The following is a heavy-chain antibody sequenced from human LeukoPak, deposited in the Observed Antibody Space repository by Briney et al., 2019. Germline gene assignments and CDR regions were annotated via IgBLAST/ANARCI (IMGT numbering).Heavy chain of an antibody. Sequence: GGSLRLSCAASGLTFSDYFMSWVRQAPGKGLEWLSYINGRGTYIDYAESLKGRITISRDNAQNSLYLQMNSLRVEDTAVYYCARSGREATEIDYWGQGTLVTVSS. CDR2: INGRGTYI. V-gene: IGHV3-11*06. CDR3: ARSGREATEIDY. D-gene: IGHD1-1*01. J-gene: IGHJ4*02. CDR1: GLTFSDYF.